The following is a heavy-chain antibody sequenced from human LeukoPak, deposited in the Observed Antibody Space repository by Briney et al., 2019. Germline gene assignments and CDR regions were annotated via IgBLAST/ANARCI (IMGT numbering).Heavy chain of an antibody. CDR2: ISSSSSYI. V-gene: IGHV3-21*01. CDR1: GFTFSSYS. J-gene: IGHJ4*02. Sequence: GGSLRLPCAASGFTFSSYSMNWVRQAPGKGLEWVSSISSSSSYIYYADSVKGRFTISRDNAKNSLYLQMNSLRAEDTAVYYCARGGIVPAASIDYWGQGTLVTVSS. CDR3: ARGGIVPAASIDY. D-gene: IGHD2-2*01.